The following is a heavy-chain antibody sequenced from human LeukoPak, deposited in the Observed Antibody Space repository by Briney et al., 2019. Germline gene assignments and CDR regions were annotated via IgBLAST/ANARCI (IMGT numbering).Heavy chain of an antibody. CDR1: GFTFSSYS. D-gene: IGHD1-14*01. Sequence: PGGSLRLSCAASGFTFSSYSMNWVRQAPGKGLEWVSYISSSSSTIYYADSVKGRFTISRDNAKNSLYLQMNSLRAEDTAVYYCASRPGHYRYYFDYWGQGTLVTVSS. CDR2: ISSSSSTI. J-gene: IGHJ4*02. CDR3: ASRPGHYRYYFDY. V-gene: IGHV3-48*01.